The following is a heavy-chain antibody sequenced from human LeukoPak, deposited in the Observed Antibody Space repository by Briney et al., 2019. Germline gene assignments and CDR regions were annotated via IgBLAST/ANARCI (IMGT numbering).Heavy chain of an antibody. Sequence: GGSLRLSCAASGFTFSSYAMHWVRQAPGKGLEWVAVISYDGSNKKYADSVKGRFTISRDNAKNSLYLQMNSLRAEDTAVYYCARAGYCSGGSCYEERDYYYYMDVWGKGTTVTVSS. V-gene: IGHV3-30*04. D-gene: IGHD2-15*01. CDR2: ISYDGSNK. CDR3: ARAGYCSGGSCYEERDYYYYMDV. J-gene: IGHJ6*03. CDR1: GFTFSSYA.